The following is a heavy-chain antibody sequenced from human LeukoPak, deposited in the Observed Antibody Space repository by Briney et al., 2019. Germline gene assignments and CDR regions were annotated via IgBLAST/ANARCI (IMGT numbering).Heavy chain of an antibody. CDR3: AREISDCCYFDC. CDR2: ITISSDK. D-gene: IGHD2-21*02. V-gene: IGHV3-21*01. Sequence: GGSLRLSCAASGFTFGSYSMTWVRQTPGKGLEWVSSITISSDKYYTDSVKGRLTISRDNAKNALYLQMSSLKAEDTAVYYCAREISDCCYFDCWGQGTLVTVSS. CDR1: GFTFGSYS. J-gene: IGHJ4*02.